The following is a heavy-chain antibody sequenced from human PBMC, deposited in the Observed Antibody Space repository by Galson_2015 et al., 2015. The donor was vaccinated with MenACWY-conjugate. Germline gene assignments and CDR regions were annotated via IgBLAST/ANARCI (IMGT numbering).Heavy chain of an antibody. CDR3: ARHPPGGRGLDV. D-gene: IGHD1-26*01. V-gene: IGHV5-51*01. J-gene: IGHJ6*02. Sequence: QSGAEVKKSGESLKISCQGSGSIFTTYWIAWVRQMPGRGLEWVGLISPDDSNTRYSPSFQGQVTISADKSISTAYLQWSSLKASDTAMYYCARHPPGGRGLDVWGQGTTVTVSS. CDR2: ISPDDSNT. CDR1: GSIFTTYW.